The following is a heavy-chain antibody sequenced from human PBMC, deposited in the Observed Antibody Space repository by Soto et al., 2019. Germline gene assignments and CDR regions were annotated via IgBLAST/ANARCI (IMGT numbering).Heavy chain of an antibody. D-gene: IGHD3-10*01. CDR3: ASMVRGVPDYYMDV. J-gene: IGHJ6*03. Sequence: SETLSLTCTVSGGSISSSSYYWGWIRQPPGKGLEWIGSIYYSGSNYYNPSLKSRVTISVDTSKNQFSLKLSSVTAADTVVYYCASMVRGVPDYYMDVWGKGTTVTVSS. CDR2: IYYSGSN. V-gene: IGHV4-39*01. CDR1: GGSISSSSYY.